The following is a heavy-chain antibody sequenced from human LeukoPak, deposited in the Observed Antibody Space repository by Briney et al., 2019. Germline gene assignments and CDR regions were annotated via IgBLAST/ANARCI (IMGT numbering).Heavy chain of an antibody. J-gene: IGHJ4*02. CDR2: IYHRGST. V-gene: IGHV4-38-2*02. CDR1: GYSISIGYY. D-gene: IGHD2-21*02. CDR3: ARDSCDGDCFSFDY. Sequence: SETLSLTCTVSGYSISIGYYWGWIRQPPGKGLEWIGSIYHRGSTYYNPSLKSRITISVDTSNQFSLKLSSVTAADTAVYYCARDSCDGDCFSFDYWGQGTLPSVSS.